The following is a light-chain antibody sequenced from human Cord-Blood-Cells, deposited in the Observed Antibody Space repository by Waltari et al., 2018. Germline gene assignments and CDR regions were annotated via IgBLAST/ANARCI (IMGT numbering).Light chain of an antibody. J-gene: IGKJ1*01. CDR3: QQYGSSPRT. CDR1: QSVSSSY. CDR2: GAS. V-gene: IGKV3-20*01. Sequence: EIVLTQSPGTVSLSPGERATLSCRASQSVSSSYLAWYQQKPGQAPRLLIYGASSRATGIPARFSGSGSGTDFTLTISRLEPEDFAVYYCQQYGSSPRTFGQGTKVEIK.